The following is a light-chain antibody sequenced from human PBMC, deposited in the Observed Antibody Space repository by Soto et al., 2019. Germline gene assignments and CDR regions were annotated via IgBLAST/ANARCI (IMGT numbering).Light chain of an antibody. CDR2: SAS. J-gene: IGKJ5*01. CDR1: QDISSY. Sequence: DIQLTQSPSFLSASIGDRVTITCRASQDISSYLAWYQQKAGKAPKLLISSASTLQSGVPSRFSGSESGTAFTLTISSLQPDDFATYYCQQLNTYPITFGQGTRLEIK. CDR3: QQLNTYPIT. V-gene: IGKV1-9*01.